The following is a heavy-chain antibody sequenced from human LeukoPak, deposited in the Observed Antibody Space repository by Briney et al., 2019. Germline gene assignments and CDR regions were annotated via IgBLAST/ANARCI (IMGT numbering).Heavy chain of an antibody. CDR1: GFTFSSYG. D-gene: IGHD3-22*01. Sequence: GGSLRLSCAASGFTFSSYGMHWVRQAPGKGLEWVAVIWYDGSNKYYADSVKGRFTISRDNSKNTLYLQMNSLRAEDTAVYYCARVGDYYDSSGYPDYWGQGTLVTVSS. CDR3: ARVGDYYDSSGYPDY. V-gene: IGHV3-33*01. CDR2: IWYDGSNK. J-gene: IGHJ4*02.